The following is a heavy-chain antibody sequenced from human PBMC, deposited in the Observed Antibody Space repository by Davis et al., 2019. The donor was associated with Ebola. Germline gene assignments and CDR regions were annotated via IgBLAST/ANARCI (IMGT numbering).Heavy chain of an antibody. CDR1: GFTFSSYA. D-gene: IGHD3-22*01. V-gene: IGHV3-7*03. CDR3: ARGAHVAYDSSGYALGY. Sequence: PGGSLRLSCAASGFTFSSYAMSWVRQAPGKGLEWVANIKQDGSEKYYVDSVKGRFTISRDNSKNTLYLQMNSLRAEDTAVYYCARGAHVAYDSSGYALGYWGQGTLVTVSS. CDR2: IKQDGSEK. J-gene: IGHJ4*02.